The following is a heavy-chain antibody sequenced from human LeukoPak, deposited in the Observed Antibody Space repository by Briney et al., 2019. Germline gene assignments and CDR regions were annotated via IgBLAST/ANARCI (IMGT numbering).Heavy chain of an antibody. CDR2: IYYSGST. V-gene: IGHV4-59*11. CDR3: ARGTGSGIDY. J-gene: IGHJ4*02. CDR1: GGSISSHY. D-gene: IGHD3-10*01. Sequence: SETLSLTCTVSGGSISSHYWSWIRQPPGKGLEWIGYIYYSGSTNYNPSLKSRVTTSVDTSKNQFSLKLSSVTAADTAVYYCARGTGSGIDYWGQGTLVTVSS.